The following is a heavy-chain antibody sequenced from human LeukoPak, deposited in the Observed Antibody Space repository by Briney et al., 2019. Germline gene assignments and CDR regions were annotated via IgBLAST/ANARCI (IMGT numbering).Heavy chain of an antibody. CDR1: GFTFSNAW. Sequence: GGSLRLSCAASGFTFSNAWMSWVRQAPGKGLEWVGRIKSKTDGGTTDYAAPVKGRFTISRDDSKNTLYLQMNSLKTEDTAVYYCTETGYYDSSGYLNWGQGTLVTVSS. CDR3: TETGYYDSSGYLN. V-gene: IGHV3-15*01. J-gene: IGHJ4*02. CDR2: IKSKTDGGTT. D-gene: IGHD3-22*01.